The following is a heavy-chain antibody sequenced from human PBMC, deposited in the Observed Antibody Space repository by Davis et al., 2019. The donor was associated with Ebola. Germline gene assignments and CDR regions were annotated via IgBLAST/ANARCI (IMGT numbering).Heavy chain of an antibody. CDR3: ARDGPYGGYAGY. CDR1: GFTVSSNY. CDR2: IYSGGST. V-gene: IGHV3-53*01. Sequence: GESLKISCAASGFTVSSNYMSWVRQAPGKGLEWVSVIYSGGSTYYADSVKGRFTISRDNAKNSLYLQMNSLRAEDTAVYYCARDGPYGGYAGYWGQGTLVTVSS. D-gene: IGHD5-12*01. J-gene: IGHJ4*02.